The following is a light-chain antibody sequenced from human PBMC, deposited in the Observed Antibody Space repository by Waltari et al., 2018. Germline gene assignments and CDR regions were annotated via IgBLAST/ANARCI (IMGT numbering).Light chain of an antibody. CDR3: QQRSSWPAIP. CDR2: DAS. Sequence: EVVLTQSPATLSLSPGERATLSCRASQSVGSFLAWYQQTPGQAPRLLIYDASHRASDTPARFSGSGSGTDFTLIISNLEPEDFAVYYCQQRSSWPAIPFGQGTRLEIK. J-gene: IGKJ5*01. V-gene: IGKV3-11*01. CDR1: QSVGSF.